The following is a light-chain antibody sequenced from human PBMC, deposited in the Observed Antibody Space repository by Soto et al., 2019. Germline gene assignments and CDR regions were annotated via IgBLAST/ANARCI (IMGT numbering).Light chain of an antibody. Sequence: SYELTQPPSVSVAPGQTASITCGGNNIGSKSVHGYQQKPRQAPVLVVYDDSDQPSGIPERFSGSNSGNTATLTISRVEAGDEADYYCQVWDSSSDHVVFGGGTKLTVL. CDR1: NIGSKS. CDR2: DDS. J-gene: IGLJ2*01. CDR3: QVWDSSSDHVV. V-gene: IGLV3-21*02.